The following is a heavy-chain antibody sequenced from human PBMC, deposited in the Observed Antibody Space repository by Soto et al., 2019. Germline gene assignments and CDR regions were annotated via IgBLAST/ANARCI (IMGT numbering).Heavy chain of an antibody. V-gene: IGHV1-2*02. J-gene: IGHJ4*02. CDR1: GYTFTGHY. CDR2: IGPNSGDT. CDR3: GRGRSGQLVVFY. Sequence: VKVSCKTSGYTFTGHYIHWVRQAPGQGPEWMGEIGPNSGDTRYAQRFQGRVTMTRDTSITTVYMELANLSPDDTAVYYCGRGRSGQLVVFYWGQGTLVTVSS. D-gene: IGHD1-26*01.